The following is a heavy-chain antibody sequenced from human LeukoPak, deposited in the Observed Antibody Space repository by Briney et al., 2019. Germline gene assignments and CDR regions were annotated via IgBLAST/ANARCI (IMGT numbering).Heavy chain of an antibody. V-gene: IGHV3-33*03. J-gene: IGHJ4*02. D-gene: IGHD3-3*01. Sequence: GGSLRLSCAASGFTFSNYDIHWVRQAPGKGLEWVTFIWSDGSNKYYADSVKGRFTISRDNSKNTVFLQMHSLTAEDTAVYYCAKPFGFLEWLYGGYFDSWGQGTLVTVSS. CDR2: IWSDGSNK. CDR1: GFTFSNYD. CDR3: AKPFGFLEWLYGGYFDS.